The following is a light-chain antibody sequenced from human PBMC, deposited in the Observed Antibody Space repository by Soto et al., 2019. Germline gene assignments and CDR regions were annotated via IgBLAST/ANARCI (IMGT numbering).Light chain of an antibody. CDR1: QSVSSN. CDR2: GAS. CDR3: QQYNNWPPRYT. V-gene: IGKV3-15*01. Sequence: EIVMTQSPATLSVSPGERATLSCRASQSVSSNLAWYQQKPGQAPRLLISGASTRATGIPARFSGSGSGTEFTLTISSLQSEDFAVYYCQQYNNWPPRYTFGQGTKLEIK. J-gene: IGKJ2*01.